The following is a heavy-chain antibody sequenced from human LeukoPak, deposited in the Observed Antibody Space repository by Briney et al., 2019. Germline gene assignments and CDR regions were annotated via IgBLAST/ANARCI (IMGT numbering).Heavy chain of an antibody. D-gene: IGHD5-24*01. V-gene: IGHV4-39*07. CDR2: IYYSGST. CDR3: ARDRRDGYKGGPSFDY. Sequence: TSETLSLTRTVSNGSISSSSYYWGWIRQPPGRGLEWIGTIYYSGSTYYNPSLKSRVTISVDTSKNQFSLKLSSVTAADTAVYYCARDRRDGYKGGPSFDYWGQGTLVTVSS. CDR1: NGSISSSSYY. J-gene: IGHJ4*02.